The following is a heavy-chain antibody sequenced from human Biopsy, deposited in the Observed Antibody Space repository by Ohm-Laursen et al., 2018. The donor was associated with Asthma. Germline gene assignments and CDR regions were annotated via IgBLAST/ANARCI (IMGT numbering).Heavy chain of an antibody. CDR2: ISYTGST. J-gene: IGHJ4*02. D-gene: IGHD1-26*01. Sequence: PGTLSLTCAVSADSISSNNFYWGWIRQPPGKGLEWIATISYTGSTYYNPSLKSRVTISVDTSKNQFSLKLSSVTAADTAVYYCARHSGNYYAQLNYWGQGTLVTVSS. CDR1: ADSISSNNFY. CDR3: ARHSGNYYAQLNY. V-gene: IGHV4-39*01.